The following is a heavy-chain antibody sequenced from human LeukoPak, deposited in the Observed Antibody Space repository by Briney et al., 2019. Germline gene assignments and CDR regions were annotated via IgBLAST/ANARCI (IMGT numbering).Heavy chain of an antibody. Sequence: GGSLRLSCAASGFTFSDYYMTWIRQAPGKGLEWVSSISSSSSYIYYADSVKGRFTISRDNAKNSLYLQMNSLRAEDTAVYYCAREPSYYYDSSGYYEDYWGQGTLVTVSS. CDR3: AREPSYYYDSSGYYEDY. CDR1: GFTFSDYY. J-gene: IGHJ4*02. D-gene: IGHD3-22*01. CDR2: ISSSSSYI. V-gene: IGHV3-11*06.